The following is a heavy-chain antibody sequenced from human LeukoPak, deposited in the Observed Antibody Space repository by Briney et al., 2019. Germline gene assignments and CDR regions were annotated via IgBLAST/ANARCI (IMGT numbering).Heavy chain of an antibody. CDR1: GASFSSYY. Sequence: SETLSLTCAVYGASFSSYYWSWIRQPPGKGLEWIGEINHSGSTNYNPSLKSRVSISVDTSKNQCSLNLTSVTAADTAVYYCARGSYYDGSGLPFDNWGQGTLVTVSS. CDR2: INHSGST. CDR3: ARGSYYDGSGLPFDN. V-gene: IGHV4-34*01. D-gene: IGHD3-22*01. J-gene: IGHJ4*02.